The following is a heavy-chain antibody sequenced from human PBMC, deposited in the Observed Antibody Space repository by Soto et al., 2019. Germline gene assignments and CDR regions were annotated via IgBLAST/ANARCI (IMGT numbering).Heavy chain of an antibody. Sequence: GGSLRLACAAYGFSFTMYWMSWVRQALGKELEWVANIKQDGSEKYYVDSVKGRFTISRDNAKNSLYLQMNSLRDEDTAVYYWARESGYLNWFDPWGQGTLVTVSS. CDR2: IKQDGSEK. CDR3: ARESGYLNWFDP. CDR1: GFSFTMYW. V-gene: IGHV3-7*01. J-gene: IGHJ5*02. D-gene: IGHD3-22*01.